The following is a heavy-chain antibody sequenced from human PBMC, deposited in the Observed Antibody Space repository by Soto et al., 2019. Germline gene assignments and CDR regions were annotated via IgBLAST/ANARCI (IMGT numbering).Heavy chain of an antibody. V-gene: IGHV3-72*01. J-gene: IGHJ4*02. Sequence: EVQLVESGGGLVQPGGSLRLSCAASGFTFSDHYMDWVRQAPGKGLEWVGRTRNKANSYTTEYAASVKGRFTISRDDSKNSLDLQMNSLKTEDTAVYYCARGGDNWNFYYDYWGQGTLVTVSS. CDR1: GFTFSDHY. CDR3: ARGGDNWNFYYDY. CDR2: TRNKANSYTT. D-gene: IGHD1-7*01.